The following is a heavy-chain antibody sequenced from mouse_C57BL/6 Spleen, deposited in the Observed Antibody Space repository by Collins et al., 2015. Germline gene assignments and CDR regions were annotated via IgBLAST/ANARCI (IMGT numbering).Heavy chain of an antibody. CDR2: IYPGSGNT. J-gene: IGHJ2*01. V-gene: IGHV1-76*01. CDR3: AREYYGSSPYYFDY. D-gene: IGHD1-1*01. Sequence: QVQLKQSGAELVRPGASVKLSCKASGYTFTDYYINWVKQRPGQGLEWIARIYPGSGNTYYNEKFKGKATLTAEKSSSTAYMQLSSLTSEDSAVYFCAREYYGSSPYYFDYWGQGTTLTVSS. CDR1: GYTFTDYY.